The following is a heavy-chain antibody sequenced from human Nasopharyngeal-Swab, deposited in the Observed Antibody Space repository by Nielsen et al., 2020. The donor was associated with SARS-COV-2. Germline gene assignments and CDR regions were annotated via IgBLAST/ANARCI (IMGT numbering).Heavy chain of an antibody. J-gene: IGHJ3*02. V-gene: IGHV1-18*01. CDR2: ISAYNGNT. CDR1: GYTFTSYG. Sequence: ASVKVSCKASGYTFTSYGISWVRQAPGQGLEWMGWISAYNGNTNYAQKLQGRVTMTTDTSTSTAYMELRSLRSDDTAVYYCARRAYCGGDCYSGTVGGGNDAFDIWGQGTMVTVSS. CDR3: ARRAYCGGDCYSGTVGGGNDAFDI. D-gene: IGHD2-21*01.